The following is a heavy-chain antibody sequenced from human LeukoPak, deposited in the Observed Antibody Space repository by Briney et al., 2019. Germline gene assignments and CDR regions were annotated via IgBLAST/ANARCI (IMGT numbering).Heavy chain of an antibody. CDR1: GYTFTSYG. J-gene: IGHJ3*02. Sequence: GASVKVSCKASGYTFTSYGISWVRQAPGQGLEWMGWISAYNGNTNYAQKLQGRVTMTTDTSTSTAYMELRSLRSDDTAVYYCARELAAAGTSGPADAFDIWGQGTMVTVSS. CDR3: ARELAAAGTSGPADAFDI. CDR2: ISAYNGNT. V-gene: IGHV1-18*01. D-gene: IGHD6-13*01.